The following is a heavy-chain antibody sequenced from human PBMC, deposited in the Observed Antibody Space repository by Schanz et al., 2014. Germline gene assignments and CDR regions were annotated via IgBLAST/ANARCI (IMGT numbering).Heavy chain of an antibody. Sequence: EVQLVESGGGLVKPGGSLRLSCTASGFIFRSYTMNWVRQAPGKGLEWVSSLSSSGLYTFYADLAGDRFTISRDDAKNSLFLEMNNVRTEDTAVYFCARDIKKQLVDSKDYYYGMDVWGQGTTVTVSS. CDR3: ARDIKKQLVDSKDYYYGMDV. D-gene: IGHD6-13*01. CDR2: LSSSGLYT. J-gene: IGHJ6*02. CDR1: GFIFRSYT. V-gene: IGHV3-21*01.